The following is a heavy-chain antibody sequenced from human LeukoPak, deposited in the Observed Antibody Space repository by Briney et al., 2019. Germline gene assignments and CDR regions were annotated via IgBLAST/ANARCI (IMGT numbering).Heavy chain of an antibody. CDR3: ARHTQRSQAIIDY. V-gene: IGHV4-59*08. Sequence: SETLSLTCTVSGGSISSYYWSRIRQPPGKGLEWIGYIYYSGSTNYNPSLKSRVTISVDTSKNQFSLKLSSVTAADTAVYYCARHTQRSQAIIDYWGQGTLVTVSS. CDR2: IYYSGST. J-gene: IGHJ4*02. CDR1: GGSISSYY. D-gene: IGHD2-15*01.